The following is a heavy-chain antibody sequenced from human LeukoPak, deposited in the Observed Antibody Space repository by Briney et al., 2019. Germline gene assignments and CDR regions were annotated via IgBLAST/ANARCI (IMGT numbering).Heavy chain of an antibody. Sequence: PSETLSLTRTVSGGSISPYIWNWIRQPPGKGLEWIGYIYYSGNTNYNPSLKSRATISVDTSENQFSLKVTSVTAADTAVYYCARTVAGIFDFDYWGQGILVTVSS. CDR1: GGSISPYI. J-gene: IGHJ4*02. V-gene: IGHV4-59*01. D-gene: IGHD6-19*01. CDR3: ARTVAGIFDFDY. CDR2: IYYSGNT.